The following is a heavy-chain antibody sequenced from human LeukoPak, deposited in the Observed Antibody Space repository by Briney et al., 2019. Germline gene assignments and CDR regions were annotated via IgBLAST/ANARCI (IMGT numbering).Heavy chain of an antibody. CDR2: INHSGST. Sequence: LKPSETLSLSCAVYGVSFSGYYWSWIRPPPGKGLEWIGEINHSGSTNYNPSLKGRVTISVDTSKNQFSLKLSSVTAADTAVYYCARGGCGYYDILTGYCNWGQGTLVTVSS. CDR3: ARGGCGYYDILTGYCN. J-gene: IGHJ4*02. D-gene: IGHD3-9*01. CDR1: GVSFSGYY. V-gene: IGHV4-34*01.